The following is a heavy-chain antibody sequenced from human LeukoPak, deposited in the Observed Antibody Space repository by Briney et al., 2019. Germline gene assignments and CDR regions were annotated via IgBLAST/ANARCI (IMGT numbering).Heavy chain of an antibody. D-gene: IGHD5-24*01. CDR3: ARSDLGTITAGPFN. J-gene: IGHJ4*02. CDR2: ISGYQGST. V-gene: IGHV1-18*01. CDR1: GYTFTNYG. Sequence: ASVKVSCKASGYTFTNYGITWVRQAPGQGLEWMGWISGYQGSTKYAQIFQGRVTMTIDTSTSTAYMDLRSLRSDDTAIYFCARSDLGTITAGPFNWGQGTLVAVSS.